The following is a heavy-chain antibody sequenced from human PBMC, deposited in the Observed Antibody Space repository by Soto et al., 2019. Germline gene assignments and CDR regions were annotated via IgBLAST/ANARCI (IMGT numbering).Heavy chain of an antibody. Sequence: PGGSLRLSCAASGFIFRSYAMSWVRQAPGKGLEWVSAISGSGGSTDYADSVKGRFTISRDNSKNTLYLQMNSLRAEDTAVYYCAKGALYEDYAPTSFDYWGQGTLVTVSS. CDR1: GFIFRSYA. J-gene: IGHJ4*02. D-gene: IGHD3-16*02. CDR3: AKGALYEDYAPTSFDY. V-gene: IGHV3-23*01. CDR2: ISGSGGST.